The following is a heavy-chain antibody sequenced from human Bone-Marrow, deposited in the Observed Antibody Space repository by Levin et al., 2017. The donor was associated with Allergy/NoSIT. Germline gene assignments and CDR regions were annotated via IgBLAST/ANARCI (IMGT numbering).Heavy chain of an antibody. CDR1: GYTFTSYG. Sequence: GESLKISCKASGYTFTSYGISWVRQAPGQGLEWMGWISAYNGNTNYAQKLQGRVTMTTDTSTSTAYMELRSLRSDDTAVYYCARVYYDSSGYYQGFDYWGQGTLVTVSS. CDR2: ISAYNGNT. D-gene: IGHD3-22*01. J-gene: IGHJ4*02. CDR3: ARVYYDSSGYYQGFDY. V-gene: IGHV1-18*01.